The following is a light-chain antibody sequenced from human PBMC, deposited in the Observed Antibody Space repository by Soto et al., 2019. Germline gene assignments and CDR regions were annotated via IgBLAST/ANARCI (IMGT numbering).Light chain of an antibody. CDR2: DVS. CDR3: SSYSGSNNPYV. CDR1: SSDVGGYNY. V-gene: IGLV2-11*01. Sequence: QSVLTQPRSVSGSPGQSVTISCTGTSSDVGGYNYVSWYQQHPGKAPKLMIYDVSKRPSGVPDRFSGSKSGNTASLTISGLQVEDEGDYYYCSSYSGSNNPYVFGTGTKLTVL. J-gene: IGLJ1*01.